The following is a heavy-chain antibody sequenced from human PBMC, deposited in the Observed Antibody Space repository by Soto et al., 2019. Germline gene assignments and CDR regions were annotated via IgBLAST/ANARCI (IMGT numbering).Heavy chain of an antibody. CDR3: AKEGSGASRLLYYYGMDV. CDR1: GFTLSDHY. V-gene: IGHV3-72*01. D-gene: IGHD6-6*01. J-gene: IGHJ6*02. CDR2: SRDKAQGYST. Sequence: EVQLVESGGGLVQPGGSLRLSCAGSGFTLSDHYIDWVRQAPGKGLEWVGRSRDKAQGYSTAYAASVKGRFTTSRDESKNSVYLQMNSLKTEDTAVYYCAKEGSGASRLLYYYGMDVWGQGTTVTVSS.